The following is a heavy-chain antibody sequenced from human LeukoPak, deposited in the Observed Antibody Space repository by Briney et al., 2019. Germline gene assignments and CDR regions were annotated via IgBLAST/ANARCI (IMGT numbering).Heavy chain of an antibody. CDR3: ARSDGGSGFDY. CDR2: SNAGNGNT. D-gene: IGHD5-24*01. CDR1: GYTFTTYA. Sequence: ASVKVSCKASGYTFTTYAMHWVRQAPGQRLEWMGWSNAGNGNTKYSQEFQGRVTITRDTSASTAYMELSSLTSEDMAVCYCARSDGGSGFDYWGQGTLVTVSS. J-gene: IGHJ4*02. V-gene: IGHV1-3*02.